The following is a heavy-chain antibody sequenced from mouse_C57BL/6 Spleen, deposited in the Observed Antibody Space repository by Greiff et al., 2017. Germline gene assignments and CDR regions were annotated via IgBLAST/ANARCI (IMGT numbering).Heavy chain of an antibody. CDR1: GFTFSSYA. J-gene: IGHJ1*03. CDR3: ARDRHYGSSYWYFDV. V-gene: IGHV5-4*01. CDR2: ISDGGSYT. Sequence: EVQLVDSGGGLVKPAGSLKLSCAASGFTFSSYAMSWVRQTPEKRLEWVATISDGGSYTYYPDNVKGRFTISRDNAKNNLYLQMSHLKSEDTAMYYCARDRHYGSSYWYFDVWGTGTTVTVSS. D-gene: IGHD1-1*01.